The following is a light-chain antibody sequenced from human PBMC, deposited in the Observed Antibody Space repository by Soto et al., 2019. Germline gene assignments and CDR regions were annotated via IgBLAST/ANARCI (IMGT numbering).Light chain of an antibody. Sequence: DIQMTQSPSTLPASVGGRVTITCRASQSISNWLAWYQQKPGKAPKLLIYKASTLKSGVPSRFSGSGSGTEFTLTISSLQPDDFATYYCQHYNSYSEAFGQGTKVDIK. J-gene: IGKJ1*01. CDR1: QSISNW. V-gene: IGKV1-5*03. CDR2: KAS. CDR3: QHYNSYSEA.